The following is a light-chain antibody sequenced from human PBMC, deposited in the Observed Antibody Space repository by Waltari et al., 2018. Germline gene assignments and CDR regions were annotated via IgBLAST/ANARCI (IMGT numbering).Light chain of an antibody. J-gene: IGLJ2*01. CDR3: ATWDDSLNVPL. Sequence: QSVLTQPPSASGTPGQRVAISCSGSTSNIAINTVNWYQQLPGAAPKLLIYRRNQRPSVVPDRFSGSKSGTTASLAISGLQSEDEADYYCATWDDSLNVPLFGGGTKLTVL. CDR1: TSNIAINT. V-gene: IGLV1-44*01. CDR2: RRN.